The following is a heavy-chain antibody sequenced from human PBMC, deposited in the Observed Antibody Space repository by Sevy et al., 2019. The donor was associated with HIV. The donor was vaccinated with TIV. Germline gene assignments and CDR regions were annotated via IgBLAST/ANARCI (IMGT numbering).Heavy chain of an antibody. V-gene: IGHV3-23*01. D-gene: IGHD2-8*01. CDR2: FSFGCGKI. J-gene: IGHJ4*02. CDR1: GFTFSKYS. CDR3: AREGCTKPHDY. Sequence: GGSLRLSCAASGFTFSKYSMSWIRQTPGKGLEWVSTFSFGCGKINYADSVKGRFTISRDDSRNTFYLQMNSLRAENTAIYYCAREGCTKPHDYWGQGTVVTVSS.